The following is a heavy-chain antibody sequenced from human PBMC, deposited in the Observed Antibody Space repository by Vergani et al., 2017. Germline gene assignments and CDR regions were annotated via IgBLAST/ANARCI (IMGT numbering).Heavy chain of an antibody. V-gene: IGHV1-69*04. CDR1: GGTFSSYA. CDR3: ARPHLGGGAGYYYYGMDV. Sequence: QVHLVQSGAEVKKPGSSVKVSCKASGGTFSSYAINWVRQAPGQGLEWMGRIIPILGIANYAQKFQGRVTITADKSTSTAYMELSSLRSEDTAVYYCARPHLGGGAGYYYYGMDVWGQGTTVTVSS. D-gene: IGHD3-16*01. J-gene: IGHJ6*02. CDR2: IIPILGIA.